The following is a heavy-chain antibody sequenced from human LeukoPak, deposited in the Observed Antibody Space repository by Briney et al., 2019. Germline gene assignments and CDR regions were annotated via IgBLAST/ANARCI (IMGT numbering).Heavy chain of an antibody. D-gene: IGHD2-2*01. Sequence: PSETLSLTCTVSGDSISTYYWSWLRQPAGKGLEWIGRIYTSGSNNYNPSLKSRVTMSVDTSKNQFSLKLSSVTAADTAVYYCARDPYRDNWFDPWGQGTLVTVSS. CDR2: IYTSGSN. J-gene: IGHJ5*02. CDR3: ARDPYRDNWFDP. V-gene: IGHV4-4*07. CDR1: GDSISTYY.